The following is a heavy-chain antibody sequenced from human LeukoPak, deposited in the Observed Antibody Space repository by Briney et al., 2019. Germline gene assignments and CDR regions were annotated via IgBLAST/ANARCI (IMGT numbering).Heavy chain of an antibody. CDR2: VSLSGLT. CDR3: SRENGAFSPFGY. CDR1: GGARTSRKW. D-gene: IGHD2-8*01. V-gene: IGHV4-4*02. Sequence: QLQLQESGTGVVAPSETVSFIRGVSGGARTSRKWWWWLHQSPRQGLEWLGEVSLSGLTNYNPSLSSRVIMALDTSKNHLSLHLTSVTAADTAVYYCSRENGAFSPFGYWGQGYLVTVLS. J-gene: IGHJ4*02.